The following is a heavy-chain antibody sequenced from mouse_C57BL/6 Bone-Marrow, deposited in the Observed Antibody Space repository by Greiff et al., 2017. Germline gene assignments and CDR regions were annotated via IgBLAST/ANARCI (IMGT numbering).Heavy chain of an antibody. V-gene: IGHV1-55*01. J-gene: IGHJ1*03. CDR3: ARPYYGNYSYFDV. D-gene: IGHD2-10*01. CDR2: IHPGSGST. CDR1: GYTFTSYW. Sequence: QVQLQQPGAELVKPGASVKMSCKASGYTFTSYWIPWVKQRPGQGLEWIGVIHPGSGSTNYNEKFKSKATLTVDTSSSTAYMQLSSLTSEDSAVYYCARPYYGNYSYFDVWGKGTTVTVSS.